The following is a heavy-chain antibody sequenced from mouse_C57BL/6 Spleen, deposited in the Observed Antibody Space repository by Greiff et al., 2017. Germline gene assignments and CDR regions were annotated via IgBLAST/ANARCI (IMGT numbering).Heavy chain of an antibody. CDR1: GFTFSSYA. D-gene: IGHD2-4*01. CDR3: AREGYYEYERYAMEY. J-gene: IGHJ4*01. CDR2: ISDGGSYT. Sequence: EVKVVESGGGLVKPGGSLKLSCAASGFTFSSYAMSWVRQTPEKRLEWVATISDGGSYTYYPDNVKGRFTISRDNAKNNLYLQMSHLKSEDTAMYYYAREGYYEYERYAMEYWGQGTSVTVSS. V-gene: IGHV5-4*01.